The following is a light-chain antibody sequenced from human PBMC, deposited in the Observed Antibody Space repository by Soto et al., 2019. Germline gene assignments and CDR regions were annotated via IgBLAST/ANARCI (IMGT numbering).Light chain of an antibody. CDR2: GAS. CDR1: QSFSSK. V-gene: IGKV3-15*01. J-gene: IGKJ1*01. Sequence: VMTQRPGTRSEKKKGRATLSCRAGQSFSSKLAWYHHKPGQAPRLLIYGASSRAAGIPGRFSVIASGTAGTITVRRLQSEDGQVYDGQQYNHWPRTFGPGTKVEI. CDR3: QQYNHWPRT.